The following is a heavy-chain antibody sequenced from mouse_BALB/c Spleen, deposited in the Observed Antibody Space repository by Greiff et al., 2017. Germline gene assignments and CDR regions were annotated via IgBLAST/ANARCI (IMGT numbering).Heavy chain of an antibody. CDR2: IDPANGNT. D-gene: IGHD1-1*01. Sequence: EVNVVESGAELVKPGASVKLSCTASGFNIKDTYMHWVKQRPEQGLEWIGRIDPANGNTKYDPKFQGKATITADTSSNTAYLQLSSLTSEDTAVYYCAPYYYGSSWFAYWGQGTLVTVSA. CDR3: APYYYGSSWFAY. V-gene: IGHV14-3*02. J-gene: IGHJ3*01. CDR1: GFNIKDTY.